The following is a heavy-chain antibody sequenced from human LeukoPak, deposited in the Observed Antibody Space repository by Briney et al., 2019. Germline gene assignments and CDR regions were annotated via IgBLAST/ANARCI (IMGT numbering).Heavy chain of an antibody. J-gene: IGHJ4*02. CDR1: GLTVSSNY. Sequence: GGSLRLSCAASGLTVSSNYMSWVRQAPGKGLEWVSVIYSDGNTYYADSVKGRFTISRDNSKNTLYLQMNSLRAEDTAVYYCARETYSNYLYYFDYWGQGTLVAVSS. CDR3: ARETYSNYLYYFDY. CDR2: IYSDGNT. V-gene: IGHV3-53*01. D-gene: IGHD4-11*01.